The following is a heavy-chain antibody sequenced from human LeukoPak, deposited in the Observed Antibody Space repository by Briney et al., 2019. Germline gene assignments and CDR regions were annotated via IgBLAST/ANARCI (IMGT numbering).Heavy chain of an antibody. CDR3: ARVESSRWTSFDY. V-gene: IGHV4-59*01. Sequence: SETLSLTCTVSGGSISSYYWSWIRQPPGKGLEWIGYIYYSGSTNYNPSLKSRVTISVDTSKNQFSLKLSSVTAADTAVYYCARVESSRWTSFDYWGQGTLVTVSS. J-gene: IGHJ4*02. D-gene: IGHD6-13*01. CDR1: GGSISSYY. CDR2: IYYSGST.